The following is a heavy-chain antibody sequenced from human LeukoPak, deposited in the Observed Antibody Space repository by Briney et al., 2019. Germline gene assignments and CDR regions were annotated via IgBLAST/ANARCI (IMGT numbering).Heavy chain of an antibody. J-gene: IGHJ6*03. CDR3: ARTTEGYAGGPGYSYYYYMDV. V-gene: IGHV4-39*07. CDR2: IYYSGST. D-gene: IGHD5-12*01. CDR1: GGSISSSSDY. Sequence: PSETLSLTCTVSGGSISSSSDYWGWIRQPPGKGLEWIGSIYYSGSTHYNPSLKSRVTISVDTSKNQVSLKLRSVTAADTAVYYCARTTEGYAGGPGYSYYYYMDVWGKGTTVTISS.